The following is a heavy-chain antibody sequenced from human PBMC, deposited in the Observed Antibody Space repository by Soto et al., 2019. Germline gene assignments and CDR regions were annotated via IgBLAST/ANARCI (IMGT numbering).Heavy chain of an antibody. Sequence: QVQLQESGSGLVKPSQTLVLTCTVSGDSISRDGSSWSWLRQPPGKGLEWIGYIYHSGATSYNPSLKSPVTTSVDKSKNQFSLSLASVTAADTAVYYCAREMSYYFDSWGHGTLVTVSS. CDR3: AREMSYYFDS. CDR2: IYHSGAT. J-gene: IGHJ4*01. CDR1: GDSISRDGSS. V-gene: IGHV4-30-2*01.